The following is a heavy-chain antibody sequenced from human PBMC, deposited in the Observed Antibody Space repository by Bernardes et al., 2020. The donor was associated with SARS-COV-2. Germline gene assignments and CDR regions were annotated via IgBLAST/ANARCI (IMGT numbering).Heavy chain of an antibody. Sequence: GSLRLSCAASGFTFSNAWMSWVRQAPGKGLEWVGRIKSKANGGTVDYAAPVKGRFTISRDDSKNTLYMQMNSLKTEDTAVYYCTTTPSLPFDMWGQGTMVSVSS. J-gene: IGHJ3*02. CDR2: IKSKANGGTV. CDR1: GFTFSNAW. V-gene: IGHV3-15*01. CDR3: TTTPSLPFDM.